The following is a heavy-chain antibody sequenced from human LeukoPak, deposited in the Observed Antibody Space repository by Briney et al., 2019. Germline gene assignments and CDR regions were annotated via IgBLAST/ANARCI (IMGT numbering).Heavy chain of an antibody. CDR1: GFTFSNYW. J-gene: IGHJ4*02. Sequence: GGSLRLSCAASGFTFSNYWMHWVRQVPGKGLVWVSHIKTDGSRATYAASVKGRFTISRDSAKNTLYLQMNSLRVEDTAVYYCAKGDGYPDYFDYWGQGTLVTVSS. D-gene: IGHD5-24*01. V-gene: IGHV3-74*01. CDR2: IKTDGSRA. CDR3: AKGDGYPDYFDY.